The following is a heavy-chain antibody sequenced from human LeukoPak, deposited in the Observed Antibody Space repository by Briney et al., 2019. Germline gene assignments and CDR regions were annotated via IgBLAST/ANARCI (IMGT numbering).Heavy chain of an antibody. Sequence: SETLSLTCAVYGGSFSGYYWSWIRQPPGKGLEWIGEINHSGSTNYNPSLKSRVTISVDTSKNQFSLKLSSVTAADTAVYFCAGERPYSGSSRFIPFDPFDIWGQGTVVTVSS. CDR2: INHSGST. CDR1: GGSFSGYY. D-gene: IGHD6-6*01. J-gene: IGHJ3*02. V-gene: IGHV4-34*01. CDR3: AGERPYSGSSRFIPFDPFDI.